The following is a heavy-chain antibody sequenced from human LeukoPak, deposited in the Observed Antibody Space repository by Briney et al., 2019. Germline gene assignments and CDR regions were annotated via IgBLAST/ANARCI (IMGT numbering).Heavy chain of an antibody. D-gene: IGHD3-22*01. Sequence: PGGSLRLSCQASGFTFYMYAMSRVRQAPGKGLEWVASMCGTAGCTFYPDSVKGRFTISRDNSKNVLYLRMNSLTAEDTAIYYCAKDRPNFHENSGHYYRRDGDSWGQGTLVIVSS. CDR1: GFTFYMYA. V-gene: IGHV3-23*01. CDR2: MCGTAGCT. CDR3: AKDRPNFHENSGHYYRRDGDS. J-gene: IGHJ5*01.